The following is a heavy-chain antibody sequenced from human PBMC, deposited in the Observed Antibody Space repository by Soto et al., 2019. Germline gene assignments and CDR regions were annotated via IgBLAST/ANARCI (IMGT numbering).Heavy chain of an antibody. Sequence: QVQLVESGGGVVQPGRSLRLSCAASGFTFSSYGMHWVRQAPGKGLEWVAVIWYDGSNKYYADSVKGRFTISRDNSKNTLYLQTNSLRAGYTAVYYCAREIRYSSGLGEFACWGQGTLVTVSS. D-gene: IGHD6-19*01. CDR2: IWYDGSNK. CDR1: GFTFSSYG. CDR3: AREIRYSSGLGEFAC. J-gene: IGHJ4*02. V-gene: IGHV3-33*01.